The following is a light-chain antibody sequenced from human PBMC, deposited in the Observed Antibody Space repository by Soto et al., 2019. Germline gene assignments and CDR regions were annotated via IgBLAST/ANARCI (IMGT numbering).Light chain of an antibody. Sequence: QSVLTQPASVSGSPGQSITISCTGTSNDVGAYNYVSWYQQHLGKAPKLMIYEVSNRPSGISNRFSGSKSANTASLTISGLQAEDEADYYCSSYTTSSTLVFGTGTKVTVL. J-gene: IGLJ1*01. CDR2: EVS. CDR3: SSYTTSSTLV. V-gene: IGLV2-14*01. CDR1: SNDVGAYNY.